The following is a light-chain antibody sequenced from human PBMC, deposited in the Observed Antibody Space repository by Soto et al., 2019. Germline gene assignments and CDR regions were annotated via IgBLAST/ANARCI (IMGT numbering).Light chain of an antibody. V-gene: IGKV1-5*03. CDR2: LAS. Sequence: DIQMTQSPSTLSASVGDRVTITCRASQSVGNWLAWFQQKPGKAPSLLVYLASNLQTGVPSRFSGVASGTEFTLTISSLEPEDFATYYCQHYSDYPLTFGPGTKVDLK. J-gene: IGKJ3*01. CDR1: QSVGNW. CDR3: QHYSDYPLT.